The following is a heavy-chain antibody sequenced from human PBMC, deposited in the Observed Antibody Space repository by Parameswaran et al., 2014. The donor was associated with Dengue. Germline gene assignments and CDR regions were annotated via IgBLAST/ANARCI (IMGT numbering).Heavy chain of an antibody. Sequence: WVRQAPGQGLEWMGGFDPEDGETIYAQKFQGRVTMTEDTSTDTAYMELSSLRSEDTAVYYCATVIVPAAMNDYYYGMDVWGQGTTVTVSS. V-gene: IGHV1-24*01. J-gene: IGHJ6*02. CDR3: ATVIVPAAMNDYYYGMDV. D-gene: IGHD2-2*01. CDR2: FDPEDGET.